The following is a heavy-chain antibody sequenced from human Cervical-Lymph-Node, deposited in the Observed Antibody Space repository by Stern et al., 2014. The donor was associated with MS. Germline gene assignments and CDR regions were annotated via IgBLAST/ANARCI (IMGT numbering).Heavy chain of an antibody. CDR3: AKDTAMVTTDYFDC. CDR2: ISWNSGSI. Sequence: VQLVESGGGLVQPGRSLRLSCAASGFTFDNYAMHWVRQGPGKGLEGVSGISWNSGSIEYADTVKGRFTISRDDAKNSLYLQMDSLRVEDTAFYYCAKDTAMVTTDYFDCWGQGTLVTVSS. CDR1: GFTFDNYA. V-gene: IGHV3-9*01. D-gene: IGHD5-18*01. J-gene: IGHJ4*02.